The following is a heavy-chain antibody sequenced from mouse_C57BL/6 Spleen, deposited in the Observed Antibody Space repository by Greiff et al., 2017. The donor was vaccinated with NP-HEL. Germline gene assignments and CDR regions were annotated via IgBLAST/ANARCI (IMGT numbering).Heavy chain of an antibody. CDR2: IDPETGGT. Sequence: QVQLKESGAELVRPGASVTLSCKASGYTFTDYEMHWVKQTPVHGLEWIGAIDPETGGTAYNQKFKGKAILTADKSSSTAYMELRSLTSEDSAVYYCTRNYGSRGGFAYWGQGTLVTVSA. V-gene: IGHV1-15*01. D-gene: IGHD1-1*01. CDR3: TRNYGSRGGFAY. J-gene: IGHJ3*01. CDR1: GYTFTDYE.